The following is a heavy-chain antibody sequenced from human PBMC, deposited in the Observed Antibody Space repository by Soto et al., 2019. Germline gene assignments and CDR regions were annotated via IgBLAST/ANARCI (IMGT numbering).Heavy chain of an antibody. CDR3: VRDAGAKLSSS. CDR1: GGTFSSYR. D-gene: IGHD6-13*01. CDR2: IVPIYRTA. V-gene: IGHV1-69*01. Sequence: QVQLVQSGAEVKKPGSSVKVSCKASGGTFSSYRINWVRQAPGQGREWVGGIVPIYRTADYAQKFQGRVSITADESARTSYMELRSLKSQDTAVYYCVRDAGAKLSSSWGQGTLVTGSS. J-gene: IGHJ4*02.